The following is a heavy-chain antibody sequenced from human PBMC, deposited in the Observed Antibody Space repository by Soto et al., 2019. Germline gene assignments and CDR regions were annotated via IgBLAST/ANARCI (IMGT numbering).Heavy chain of an antibody. V-gene: IGHV3-23*01. D-gene: IGHD3-16*01. CDR1: GFTFSSYA. Sequence: GGSLRLSCAASGFTFSSYAMSWVRQAPGKGLEWVSAISGSGGSTYYADSVKGRFTISRDNSKNTLYLQMNSLRAEDTAVYYCAKGGSDYSTSDPYFDYWGQGTLVTVSS. CDR2: ISGSGGST. J-gene: IGHJ4*02. CDR3: AKGGSDYSTSDPYFDY.